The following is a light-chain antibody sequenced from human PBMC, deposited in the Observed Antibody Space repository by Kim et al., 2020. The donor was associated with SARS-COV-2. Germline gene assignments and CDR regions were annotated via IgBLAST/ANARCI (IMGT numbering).Light chain of an antibody. V-gene: IGLV2-8*01. CDR3: SSYADNNSVV. J-gene: IGLJ2*01. Sequence: GQSVTISCTGTSSDVGGYNYVSWYQQHPGKAPKLMIYEVTKRPSGVPDRFSGSKSGNTASLTVSGLQAADEADYYCSSYADNNSVVFGGGTKVTVL. CDR1: SSDVGGYNY. CDR2: EVT.